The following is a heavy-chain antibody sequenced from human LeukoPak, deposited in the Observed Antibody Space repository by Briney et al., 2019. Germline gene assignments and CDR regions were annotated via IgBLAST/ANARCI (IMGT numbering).Heavy chain of an antibody. CDR3: ANYGKHDY. J-gene: IGHJ4*02. D-gene: IGHD4-17*01. CDR1: GFTFSSHG. V-gene: IGHV3-23*01. Sequence: GGSLRLSCAASGFTFSSHGMNWVRQAPGKGLEWISGISPSADITYYADSVKGRFTVSRDNSKNTLYLQMNSLRAEDTAVYYCANYGKHDYWGQGTLVTVSS. CDR2: ISPSADIT.